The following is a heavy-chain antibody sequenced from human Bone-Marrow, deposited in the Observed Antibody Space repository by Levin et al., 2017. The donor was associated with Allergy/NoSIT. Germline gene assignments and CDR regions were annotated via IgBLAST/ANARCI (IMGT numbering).Heavy chain of an antibody. CDR2: IYYSGSS. CDR3: ARTTGYTSGWNWFDP. Sequence: SETLSLTCTVSGDSISSGGYYWSWIRQRPGTGLEWIGYIYYSGSSHYNPSLKSRVTMSVDTSQNHFSLKVSSVTAADTAVYYCARTTGYTSGWNWFDPWGQGTLVTVSS. J-gene: IGHJ5*02. CDR1: GDSISSGGYY. D-gene: IGHD6-19*01. V-gene: IGHV4-31*03.